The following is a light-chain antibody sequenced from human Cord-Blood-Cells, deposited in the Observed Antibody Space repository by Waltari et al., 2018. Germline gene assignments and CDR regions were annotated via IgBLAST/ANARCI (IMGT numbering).Light chain of an antibody. CDR3: QAWDSSTAV. CDR1: KLGDKY. CDR2: QHS. V-gene: IGLV3-1*01. Sequence: SYELTQPPSVSVPPGQTASITCSGAKLGDKYACWYQQKPGQSPVLVIYQHSKRPSGIPERVSGSNSGNAATLTISGTQAMDEADYYCQAWDSSTAVFGGGTKLTVL. J-gene: IGLJ3*02.